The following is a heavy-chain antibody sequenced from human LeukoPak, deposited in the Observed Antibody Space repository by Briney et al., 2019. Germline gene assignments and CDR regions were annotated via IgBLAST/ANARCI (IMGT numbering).Heavy chain of an antibody. CDR1: GFTFSSYA. J-gene: IGHJ4*02. CDR2: ISGSGGST. V-gene: IGHV3-23*01. Sequence: PGGSMRLSSAASGFTFSSYAMSWVRQAPGEGLEWVSAISGSGGSTYYADSGKGRFTISRDNCKKPLYLQMNSLRGEDTAIYYCANYLSSGYAFRFDCWGQGTLVTVSS. D-gene: IGHD5-12*01. CDR3: ANYLSSGYAFRFDC.